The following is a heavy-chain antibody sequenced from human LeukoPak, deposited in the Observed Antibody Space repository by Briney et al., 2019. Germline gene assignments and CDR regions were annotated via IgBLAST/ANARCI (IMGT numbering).Heavy chain of an antibody. CDR3: ARGVSTYYYDSSGYLGY. D-gene: IGHD3-22*01. J-gene: IGHJ4*02. Sequence: SETLSLTCAVYDGSFSGYYWSWIRQPPGKGLEWIGEINHSGSTNYNPSLKSRVTISVDTSKNQFSLKLSSVTAADTAVYYCARGVSTYYYDSSGYLGYWGQGTLVTVSS. CDR1: DGSFSGYY. CDR2: INHSGST. V-gene: IGHV4-34*01.